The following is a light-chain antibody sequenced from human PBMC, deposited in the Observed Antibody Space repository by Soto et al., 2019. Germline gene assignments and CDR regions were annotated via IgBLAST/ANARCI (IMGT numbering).Light chain of an antibody. CDR3: QPYNNWPGGT. Sequence: EIVMTQSPATLSVSPGERATLSCRASQSVSSNLAWYQQKPGQAPRLLIYGASTRATGIPARFSGRGSGTEFTLTISSLQSEDFAVYYCQPYNNWPGGTFGQGTKLEIK. J-gene: IGKJ2*01. V-gene: IGKV3-15*01. CDR2: GAS. CDR1: QSVSSN.